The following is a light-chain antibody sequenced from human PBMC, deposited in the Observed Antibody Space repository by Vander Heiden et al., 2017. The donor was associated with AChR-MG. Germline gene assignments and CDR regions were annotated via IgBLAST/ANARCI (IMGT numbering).Light chain of an antibody. CDR2: EAS. J-gene: IGKJ4*01. CDR1: EDIDTY. CDR3: QQHKHYSPRT. V-gene: IGKV1-5*03. Sequence: DIQMPQPPSPLSASVGDTVTITCRASEDIDTYLAWFKQKPGRAPNLLIYEASSLESGVPSRFSGSGFGTNVTLTISSRQPDDIAIYYCQQHKHYSPRTFGGRTKVEIK.